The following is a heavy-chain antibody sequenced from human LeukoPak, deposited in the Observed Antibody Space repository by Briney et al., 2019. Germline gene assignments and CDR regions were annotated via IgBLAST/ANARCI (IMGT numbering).Heavy chain of an antibody. J-gene: IGHJ4*02. Sequence: GGSLRLSCAASGFTFSSYSMNWVRQAPGKGLEWVSSISSSSSYIYYADSVKGRFTISRDNAKNSLYLQMNSLRAEDTAVYYCARLAAAGAHFDYWGQGTLVTVSS. V-gene: IGHV3-21*01. CDR3: ARLAAAGAHFDY. CDR1: GFTFSSYS. D-gene: IGHD6-13*01. CDR2: ISSSSSYI.